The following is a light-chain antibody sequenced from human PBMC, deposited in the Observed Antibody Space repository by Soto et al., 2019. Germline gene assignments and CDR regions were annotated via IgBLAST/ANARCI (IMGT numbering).Light chain of an antibody. Sequence: QSVLTQPRSVSGSPGQSVTISCTGTSSDVGGYNYVSWYQQHPGKALKLMIHDVSKRPSGVPDRFSGSKSGNTASLTISGLQAEDEADYYCCSYAGSYTWVFGGGTKLTVL. V-gene: IGLV2-11*01. J-gene: IGLJ3*02. CDR3: CSYAGSYTWV. CDR1: SSDVGGYNY. CDR2: DVS.